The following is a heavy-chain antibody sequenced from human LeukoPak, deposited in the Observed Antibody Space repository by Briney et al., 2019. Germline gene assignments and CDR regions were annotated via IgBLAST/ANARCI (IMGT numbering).Heavy chain of an antibody. CDR1: GGSISSGGYY. CDR2: IKQDGSEK. Sequence: ETLSLTCTVSGGSISSGGYYWSWIRQHPGKGLEWVANIKQDGSEKYYVDSVKGRFTVSRDNAKNSLYLQMNSLRAEDTAVYYCARDHTIVVVPAAADSDAFDIWGQGTMVTVSS. J-gene: IGHJ3*02. V-gene: IGHV3-7*01. D-gene: IGHD2-2*01. CDR3: ARDHTIVVVPAAADSDAFDI.